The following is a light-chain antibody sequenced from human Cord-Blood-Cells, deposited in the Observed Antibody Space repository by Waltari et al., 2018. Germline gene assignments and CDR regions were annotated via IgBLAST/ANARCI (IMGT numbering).Light chain of an antibody. CDR1: SSDVGSYNL. Sequence: QSALTQPASVSGSPGQSITISCTGTSSDVGSYNLVSWYQQHPGKAPKLMIYEGSKRPSGVSNRCSCSKSGNTASLTISGLQAEDEADYYCCSYAGSSTSWVFGGGTKLTVL. CDR3: CSYAGSSTSWV. V-gene: IGLV2-23*01. J-gene: IGLJ3*02. CDR2: EGS.